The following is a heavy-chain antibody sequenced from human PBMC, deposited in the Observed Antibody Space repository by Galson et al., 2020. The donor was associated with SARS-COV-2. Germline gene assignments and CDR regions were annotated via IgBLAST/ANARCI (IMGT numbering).Heavy chain of an antibody. CDR2: INDSGST. J-gene: IGHJ3*02. CDR3: ARTRYHDYIWGTELNGFDI. D-gene: IGHD3-16*01. V-gene: IGHV4-34*01. Sequence: SETLSLTCAVYGGSFRDSYWSWIRQPPEKGLEWIGEINDSGSTNYNASLKSRVTISVDTSKNQFSLKLSSLTAADTAVYYCARTRYHDYIWGTELNGFDIWGQGTMVTVSS. CDR1: GGSFRDSY.